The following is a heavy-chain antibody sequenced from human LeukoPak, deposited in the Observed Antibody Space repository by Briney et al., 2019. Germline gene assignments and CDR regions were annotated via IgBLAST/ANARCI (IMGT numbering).Heavy chain of an antibody. J-gene: IGHJ4*02. V-gene: IGHV3-48*03. CDR2: IDSRGTYI. CDR3: ARDSGRSGSLDY. Sequence: GGSLRLSCAASGFTYSTYAMQWVRQAPGKGLEWVSHIDSRGTYILYADSVKGRLTISRDNAKNSLYLQVSSLRAEDTAVYYCARDSGRSGSLDYWGQGTLVTVSS. D-gene: IGHD5-12*01. CDR1: GFTYSTYA.